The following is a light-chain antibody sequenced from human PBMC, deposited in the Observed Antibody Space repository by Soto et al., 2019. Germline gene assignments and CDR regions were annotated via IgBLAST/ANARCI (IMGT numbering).Light chain of an antibody. CDR3: MQGTHCRALT. Sequence: EVVMTQSPLSLPVTLGQPASISCRSSQSLVYSDGNTYLNWFQQRPGQSTRRLIYKVSNRDSGVPDRFSGSGSGTDFTLTISRVEAEDVGVYYCMQGTHCRALTFGGGTKVEIK. V-gene: IGKV2-30*01. CDR1: QSLVYSDGNTY. CDR2: KVS. J-gene: IGKJ4*01.